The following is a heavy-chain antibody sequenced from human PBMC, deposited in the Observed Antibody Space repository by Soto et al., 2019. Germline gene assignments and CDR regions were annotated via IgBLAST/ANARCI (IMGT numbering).Heavy chain of an antibody. J-gene: IGHJ6*03. Sequence: GASVKVSCKASGGTFSSYTISWVRQAPGQGLEWMGRIIPILGIANYAQKFQGRVTITADKSTSTAYMELSSLRSEDTAVYYCARETSKVYYYYYMDVWGKGTTVTFSS. CDR3: ARETSKVYYYYYMDV. CDR2: IIPILGIA. CDR1: GGTFSSYT. V-gene: IGHV1-69*04.